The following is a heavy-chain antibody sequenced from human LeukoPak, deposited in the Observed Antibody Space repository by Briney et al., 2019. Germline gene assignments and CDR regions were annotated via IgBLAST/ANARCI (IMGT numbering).Heavy chain of an antibody. J-gene: IGHJ4*02. V-gene: IGHV4-59*12. Sequence: SETLSLTCTVSGGSISSYYWSWIRQPPGKGLEWIGYIYYSGSTYYNPSLKSRVTISVDTSKNQFSLKLSSVTAADTAVYYCVREGDYYGSGSYLYYFDYWGQGTLVTVSS. CDR3: VREGDYYGSGSYLYYFDY. D-gene: IGHD3-10*01. CDR1: GGSISSYY. CDR2: IYYSGST.